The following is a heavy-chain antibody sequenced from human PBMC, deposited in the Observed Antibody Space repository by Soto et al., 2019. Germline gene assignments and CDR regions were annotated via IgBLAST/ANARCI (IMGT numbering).Heavy chain of an antibody. CDR1: GGSISSTNW. CDR3: VRDSGNGWKDY. CDR2: IDNSGST. D-gene: IGHD6-19*01. Sequence: QVQLQESGPGLVKPSGTLSLTCAVSGGSISSTNWWNWVRQPPGKGLEWIGEIDNSGSTNYNPSLKSWVTMSVDKPKNQFSLKLSSVTAADTAVYYCVRDSGNGWKDYWGQGTLVTVSS. V-gene: IGHV4-4*02. J-gene: IGHJ4*02.